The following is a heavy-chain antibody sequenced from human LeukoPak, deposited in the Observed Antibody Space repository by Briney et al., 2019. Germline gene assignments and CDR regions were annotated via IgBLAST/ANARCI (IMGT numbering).Heavy chain of an antibody. D-gene: IGHD2-2*01. Sequence: ASVKVSCKASGGTFSSYAISWVRQAPGQGLEWMGRIIPILGIANYAQKFQGRVTITADKSTITAYMELSSLRSEDTAVYYCVRDRYCCSTSCADWGQGTLVTVSS. CDR2: IIPILGIA. CDR3: VRDRYCCSTSCAD. J-gene: IGHJ4*02. V-gene: IGHV1-69*04. CDR1: GGTFSSYA.